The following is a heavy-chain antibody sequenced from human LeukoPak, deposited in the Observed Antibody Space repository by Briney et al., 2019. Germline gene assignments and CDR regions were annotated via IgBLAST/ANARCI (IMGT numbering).Heavy chain of an antibody. CDR1: GFTFNNYG. CDR3: ARCGKGYYYYMDV. CDR2: IHYDGSNK. V-gene: IGHV3-30*02. Sequence: GGSLRLSCAASGFTFNNYGMHWVRQAPGKGLEWVAFIHYDGSNKYYADSVRGRITISRDNAKNALYLQMNSLRAEDTAVYYCARCGKGYYYYMDVWGKGTTVTASS. J-gene: IGHJ6*03. D-gene: IGHD4-23*01.